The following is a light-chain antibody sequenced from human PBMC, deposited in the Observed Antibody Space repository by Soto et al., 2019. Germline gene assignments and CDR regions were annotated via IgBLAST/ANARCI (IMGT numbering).Light chain of an antibody. CDR1: QSINSY. J-gene: IGKJ5*01. V-gene: IGKV1-39*01. CDR2: AAS. CDR3: QQSFSTLLIT. Sequence: IQMTQSPSSLSASIGDGVTITCRASQSINSYLNWYQQKPGKAPKLLISAASNLQSGVTSRFSGSGYGTDFTLTISSLQPEDFATYYCQQSFSTLLITFGQGTRLEIK.